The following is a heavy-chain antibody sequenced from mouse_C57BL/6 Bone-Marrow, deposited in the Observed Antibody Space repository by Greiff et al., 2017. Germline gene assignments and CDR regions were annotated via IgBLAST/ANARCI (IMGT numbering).Heavy chain of an antibody. J-gene: IGHJ4*01. Sequence: EVKLVESGGGLVKPGGSLKLSCAASGFTFSSYAMSWVRQTPEKRLEWVATISDGGSYTYYPDNVKGRFTISRDNAKNNLYLQMSHRKSEDTAMYYCARDFYAMDYWGQGTSVTVSS. V-gene: IGHV5-4*01. CDR2: ISDGGSYT. CDR1: GFTFSSYA. CDR3: ARDFYAMDY.